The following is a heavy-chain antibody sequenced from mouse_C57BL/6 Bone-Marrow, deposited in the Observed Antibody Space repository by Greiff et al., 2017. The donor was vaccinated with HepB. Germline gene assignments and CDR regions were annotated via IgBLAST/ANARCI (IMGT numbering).Heavy chain of an antibody. D-gene: IGHD1-1*01. V-gene: IGHV1-26*01. CDR2: INPNNGGT. J-gene: IGHJ3*01. CDR3: ARDDYYGSSYGFAY. CDR1: GYTFTDYY. Sequence: VQLQQSGPELVKPGASVKISCKASGYTFTDYYMNWVKQSHGKSLEWIGDINPNNGGTSYNQKFKGTATLTVDKSSSTADMELRSLTSEDSAVYYCARDDYYGSSYGFAYWGQGTLVTVSA.